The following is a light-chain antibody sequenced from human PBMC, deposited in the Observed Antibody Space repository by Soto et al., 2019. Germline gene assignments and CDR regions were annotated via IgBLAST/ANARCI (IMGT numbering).Light chain of an antibody. CDR1: QTISSW. CDR3: QQYHNYSPLT. CDR2: KAS. Sequence: IQVTQSPSTLSGSVGDRVAITCRASQTISSWLAWYQQKPGKAPKLLIYKASTLKSGVPSRFSGSGSGTEFTLTISSLQPDDFATYYCQQYHNYSPLTFGGGTKVDIK. V-gene: IGKV1-5*03. J-gene: IGKJ4*01.